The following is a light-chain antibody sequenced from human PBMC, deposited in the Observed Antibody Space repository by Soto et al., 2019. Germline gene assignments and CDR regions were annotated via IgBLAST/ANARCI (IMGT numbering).Light chain of an antibody. V-gene: IGKV3-11*01. CDR2: DAS. CDR1: QSVSSY. Sequence: EIVLTQSPATLSLSPGERATLSCRASQSVSSYLAWYQQKPGQAPRLLIYDASNRATGIPARFSGSGSGTDFTLTISSLEPEDFAVYYCQQRSNLITFGQGTPPE. CDR3: QQRSNLIT. J-gene: IGKJ5*01.